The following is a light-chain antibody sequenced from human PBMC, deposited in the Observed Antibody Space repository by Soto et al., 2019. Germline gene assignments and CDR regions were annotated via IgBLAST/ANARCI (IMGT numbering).Light chain of an antibody. CDR3: HQYNNWPPWT. Sequence: DIQMTQSPSSLSASVGDRLTISCRASQSIGTYLNWYHQRPGRAPKLLIYAAATLQSGVPSRFSGSGSGTEFTLTISSLQTEDFAVYYCHQYNNWPPWTFGQGTKVDIK. V-gene: IGKV1-39*01. CDR2: AAA. CDR1: QSIGTY. J-gene: IGKJ1*01.